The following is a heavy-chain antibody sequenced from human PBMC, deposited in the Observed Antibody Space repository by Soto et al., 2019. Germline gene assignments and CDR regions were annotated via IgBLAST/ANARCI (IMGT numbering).Heavy chain of an antibody. CDR1: GFTFSSYS. J-gene: IGHJ3*02. V-gene: IGHV3-21*01. CDR3: AREPHGVVPADERRFDAFDI. D-gene: IGHD2-2*01. Sequence: EVQLVESGGGLVKPGGSLRLSCAASGFTFSSYSMNWVRQAPGKGLEWVSSISSSSSYIYYADSVKGRFTISRDNAKNSLYLQMNSLRAEDTAVYYCAREPHGVVPADERRFDAFDIWGQGTMVTVSS. CDR2: ISSSSSYI.